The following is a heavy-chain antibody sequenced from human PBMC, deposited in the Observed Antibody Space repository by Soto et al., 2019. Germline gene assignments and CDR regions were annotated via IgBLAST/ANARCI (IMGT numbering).Heavy chain of an antibody. V-gene: IGHV2-5*02. CDR3: AHHKRGRGRDY. J-gene: IGHJ4*02. CDR2: IYSADDK. D-gene: IGHD3-16*01. Sequence: QITLKESGPTLVKPTQTLTLTCTFSGFSLGTSEVSVGWIRQSPGKALEWLALIYSADDKRYSSSLNSRITPSQDTTKNQVVLTITNRDPVDKATYYCAHHKRGRGRDYWGQGTLVTVSS. CDR1: GFSLGTSEVS.